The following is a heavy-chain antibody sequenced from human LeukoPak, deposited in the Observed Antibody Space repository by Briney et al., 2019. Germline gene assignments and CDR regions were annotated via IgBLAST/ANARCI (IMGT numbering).Heavy chain of an antibody. CDR1: GFTFIGYG. J-gene: IGHJ4*02. CDR3: AKDTAYSSSWYFFDY. Sequence: PGGSLRLSCAASGFTFIGYGMHWVRQAPGKGLEWVAFLRYDGSNKYYADSVKGRFAISRDNSKNTLYLQMDSLRAEDTAVYYCAKDTAYSSSWYFFDYWGQGTLVTVSS. CDR2: LRYDGSNK. D-gene: IGHD6-13*01. V-gene: IGHV3-30*02.